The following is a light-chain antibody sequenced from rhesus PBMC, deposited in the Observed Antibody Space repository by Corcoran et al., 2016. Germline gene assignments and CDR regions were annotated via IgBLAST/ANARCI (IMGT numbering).Light chain of an antibody. CDR2: GSS. CDR3: LKSSNWPYS. Sequence: EIVMTQSPATLALSPGERATLSCRASQSVSSYLAWYQQKPGQAPRLLIYGSSSRATGVPERFSGSGAGTGFTLTISSLEPEDVGVYFCLKSSNWPYSFGQGTKVEIK. V-gene: IGKV3-24*04. J-gene: IGKJ2*01. CDR1: QSVSSY.